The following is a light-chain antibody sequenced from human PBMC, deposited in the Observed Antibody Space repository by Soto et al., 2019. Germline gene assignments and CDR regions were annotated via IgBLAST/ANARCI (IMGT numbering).Light chain of an antibody. V-gene: IGLV6-57*02. CDR3: QSYDSSNHVV. CDR1: SGSIASNY. CDR2: DDN. J-gene: IGLJ2*01. Sequence: NFMLTQPHSVSESPGKTVTLSCTGSSGSIASNYVQWYQQRPGSAPTTVIYDDNQRPSGVPDRFSGSIDSSSNSASLTISGLKTEDETDYYCQSYDSSNHVVFGGGTKLTVL.